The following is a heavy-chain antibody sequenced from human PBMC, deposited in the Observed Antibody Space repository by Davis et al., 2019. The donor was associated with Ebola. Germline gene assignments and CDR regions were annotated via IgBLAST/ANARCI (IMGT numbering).Heavy chain of an antibody. D-gene: IGHD3-22*01. Sequence: SETLSLTCAVSGGSFSGYYWSWIRQPPGKGLEWIGEINHSGSTNYNPSLKSRVTISVDTSKNQFSLKLSSVTAADTAVYYCARVGGRWYYDSSGYRYFQHWGQGTLVTVSS. V-gene: IGHV4-34*01. CDR3: ARVGGRWYYDSSGYRYFQH. CDR1: GGSFSGYY. J-gene: IGHJ1*01. CDR2: INHSGST.